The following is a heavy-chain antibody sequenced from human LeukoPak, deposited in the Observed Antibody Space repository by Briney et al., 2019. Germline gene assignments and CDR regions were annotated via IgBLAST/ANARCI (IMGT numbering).Heavy chain of an antibody. CDR1: GFTFDDYA. CDR3: AKGTSSWHEFDY. V-gene: IGHV3-43D*03. Sequence: GGSLRLSCAASGFTFDDYAVHWVRQPPGKGLEWVSLITWDGDNTYYTDSVKGRFTISRDNSENSLYLQMNSLRAEDTALYYCAKGTSSWHEFDYWGQGTLVTVSS. CDR2: ITWDGDNT. J-gene: IGHJ4*02. D-gene: IGHD6-13*01.